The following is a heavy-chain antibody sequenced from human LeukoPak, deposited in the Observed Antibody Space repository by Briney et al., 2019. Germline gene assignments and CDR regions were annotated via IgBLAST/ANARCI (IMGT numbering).Heavy chain of an antibody. CDR3: ARVTYYYDSSGLTLDY. D-gene: IGHD3-22*01. CDR2: ISAYNGNT. V-gene: IGHV1-18*01. J-gene: IGHJ4*02. CDR1: GSTFTSYV. Sequence: ASVKVSCKASGSTFTSYVITGVGKPPGQGLEWRGWISAYNGNTNYAQKLQGRVTMTTDTSTSTAYMELRSLRSDDTAVYYCARVTYYYDSSGLTLDYWGQGTLVTVSS.